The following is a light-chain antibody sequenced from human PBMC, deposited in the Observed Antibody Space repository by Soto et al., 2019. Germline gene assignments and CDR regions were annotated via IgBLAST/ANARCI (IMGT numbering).Light chain of an antibody. CDR2: EVS. CDR1: SCDVGGYKY. J-gene: IGLJ1*01. Sequence: QSVLTQPASVSGSPGQSITISCTGTSCDVGGYKYVSWYQQHPGKAPKLIIYEVSNRPSGVSNRFSGSKSGNTASLTISGLQAEDEADYYCSSYGSGNARLFGTGTKVTAL. V-gene: IGLV2-14*01. CDR3: SSYGSGNARL.